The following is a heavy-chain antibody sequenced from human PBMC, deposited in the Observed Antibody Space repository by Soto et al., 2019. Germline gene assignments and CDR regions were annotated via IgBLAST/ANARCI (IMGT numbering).Heavy chain of an antibody. CDR3: ARGDGIWYFDV. CDR1: GYTFTTYG. Sequence: QGQLVQSGAAVKKPGASVKVSCKASGYTFTTYGISWGRQAPGQGLEWMGWISVYNGNTDYAQKLQGRVTMTTDTSTTTVYMELRSLRSDDTAVYYCARGDGIWYFDVWGPGTLVTVSS. D-gene: IGHD1-20*01. V-gene: IGHV1-18*01. J-gene: IGHJ2*01. CDR2: ISVYNGNT.